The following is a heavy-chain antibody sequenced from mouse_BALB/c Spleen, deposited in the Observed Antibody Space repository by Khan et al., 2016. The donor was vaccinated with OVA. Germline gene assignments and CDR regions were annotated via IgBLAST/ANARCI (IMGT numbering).Heavy chain of an antibody. D-gene: IGHD1-1*01. CDR2: INPSTGYT. Sequence: QVQLQQSGAELAKPGASVKMSCKASGYTFTKYWMHWVKQRPGQGLEWIGYINPSTGYTEYNQKFKDKATLTADKSSSTAYMQLSSLTSEDSAVXYCVNHGRSCAWFTYWGQGTLVTVSA. J-gene: IGHJ3*01. CDR3: VNHGRSCAWFTY. CDR1: GYTFTKYW. V-gene: IGHV1-7*01.